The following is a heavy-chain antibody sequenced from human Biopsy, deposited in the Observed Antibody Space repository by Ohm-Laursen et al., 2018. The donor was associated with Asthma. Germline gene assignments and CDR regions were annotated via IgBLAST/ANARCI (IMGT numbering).Heavy chain of an antibody. Sequence: ASVKVSCKISGYSLTDLSMHWVRPPPGQGLEWLGGHDHEEGGTVNARRFQGRVTMTEDTSTDTAYMELSSLSSDDTAMYYCASDFPKDYVRYNFQFWGQGTLVTVSS. J-gene: IGHJ4*02. CDR1: GYSLTDLS. D-gene: IGHD4-17*01. CDR2: HDHEEGGT. CDR3: ASDFPKDYVRYNFQF. V-gene: IGHV1-24*01.